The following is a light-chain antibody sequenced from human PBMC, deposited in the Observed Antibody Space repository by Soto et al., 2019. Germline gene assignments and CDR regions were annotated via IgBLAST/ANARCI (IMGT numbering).Light chain of an antibody. V-gene: IGKV1-9*01. CDR3: QRRNSYPRT. CDR1: QGINIF. Sequence: DIQWTQCPSFLAASVGDRVTITCRASQGINIFLAWFQQKPGKAPNLVISAASTLQTGVPSRFSGSGSDTEFTLTITSLQPEDSATYYCQRRNSYPRTLGQGTKVDIK. CDR2: AAS. J-gene: IGKJ2*01.